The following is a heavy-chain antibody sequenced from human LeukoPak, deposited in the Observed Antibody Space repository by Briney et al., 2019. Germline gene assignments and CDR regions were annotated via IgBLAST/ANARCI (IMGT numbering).Heavy chain of an antibody. Sequence: GGSLRLSCAASGFTFSSYWMHWVRQAPGKGLEWVSVIYSGGSTYYADSVKGRFTISRDNSKNTLYLQMNSLRAEDTAVYYCARDVATEKMFDPWGQGTLVTVSS. CDR3: ARDVATEKMFDP. J-gene: IGHJ5*02. CDR2: IYSGGST. V-gene: IGHV3-66*01. CDR1: GFTFSSYW.